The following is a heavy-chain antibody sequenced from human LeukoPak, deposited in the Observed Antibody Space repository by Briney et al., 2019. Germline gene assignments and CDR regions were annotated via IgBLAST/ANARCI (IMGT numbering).Heavy chain of an antibody. V-gene: IGHV3-11*01. J-gene: IGHJ4*02. D-gene: IGHD5-12*01. CDR1: GFTFSDYY. CDR3: ARWLFYFDY. CDR2: INSDETIK. Sequence: GGSLRLSCAASGFTFSDYYMSWIRQAPGKGLEWVAYINSDETIKHYADSVKGRFSVSRDNAQSSLYLQMDSLRADDTAVYYCARWLFYFDYWGQGALVTVSS.